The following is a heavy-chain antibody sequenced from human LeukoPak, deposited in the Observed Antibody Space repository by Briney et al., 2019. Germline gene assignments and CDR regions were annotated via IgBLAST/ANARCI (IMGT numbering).Heavy chain of an antibody. CDR2: ISYDGSNK. J-gene: IGHJ4*02. D-gene: IGHD6-13*01. CDR3: ARDLRWYFLFDY. V-gene: IGHV3-30*04. Sequence: GGSLRLSCAASGFTFSSYAMHWVRQAPGKGLEWVAVISYDGSNKYYADSVKGRFTISRDSSKNTLYLQMNSLRAEDTAVYYCARDLRWYFLFDYWGQGTLVTVSS. CDR1: GFTFSSYA.